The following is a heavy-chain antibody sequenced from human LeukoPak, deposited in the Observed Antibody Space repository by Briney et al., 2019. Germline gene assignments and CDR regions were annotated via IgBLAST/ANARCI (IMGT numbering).Heavy chain of an antibody. D-gene: IGHD2-2*01. CDR1: GFTVSTNY. V-gene: IGHV3-53*01. CDR2: IYSDGRT. J-gene: IGHJ5*02. CDR3: ARETRTGGADQRPWWFDP. Sequence: GGSLRLSCAASGFTVSTNYMSWVRQAPGKGLEWVSVIYSDGRTYYADSVKGRFTISRDNSKNTLYLQMNSLRAEDTAVYYCARETRTGGADQRPWWFDPWGQGTLVTVSS.